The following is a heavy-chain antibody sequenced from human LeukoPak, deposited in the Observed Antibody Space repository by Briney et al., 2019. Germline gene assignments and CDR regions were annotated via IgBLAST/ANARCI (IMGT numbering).Heavy chain of an antibody. D-gene: IGHD2-21*02. V-gene: IGHV3-53*01. Sequence: GGSLRLSCAASGFTVSTNYMSWVRQAPGKGLEWVSVIYTDGSAHYADYVKRRFTISRDKSKNALYLQMNSLRAEDTAVYYCARDREVVPAMAQMDVWGKGTTVTVSS. CDR2: IYTDGSA. J-gene: IGHJ6*04. CDR3: ARDREVVPAMAQMDV. CDR1: GFTVSTNY.